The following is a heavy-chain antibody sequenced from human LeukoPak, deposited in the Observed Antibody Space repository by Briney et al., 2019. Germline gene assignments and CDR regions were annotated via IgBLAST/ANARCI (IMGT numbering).Heavy chain of an antibody. CDR3: ARESFYSSYFDY. CDR1: GGSFSGYY. Sequence: KPSETLSLTCAVYGGSFSGYYWSWIRQPPGKGLEWIGEINHSGSTNYNPSLKSRVTISVDTSKNQFSLKLSSVTAADTAVYYCARESFYSSYFDYWGQGTLVAVSS. D-gene: IGHD6-13*01. J-gene: IGHJ4*02. V-gene: IGHV4-34*01. CDR2: INHSGST.